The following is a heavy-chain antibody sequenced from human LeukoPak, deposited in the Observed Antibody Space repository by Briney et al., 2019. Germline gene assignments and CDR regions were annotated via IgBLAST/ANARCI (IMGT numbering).Heavy chain of an antibody. CDR1: GFNFNRYS. V-gene: IGHV3-9*03. CDR2: ISWNSGSI. CDR3: AKAYSSSGSWYFDL. D-gene: IGHD6-6*01. J-gene: IGHJ2*01. Sequence: GGSLRLSCVASGFNFNRYSMNWVRQAPGKGLEWVSGISWNSGSIGYADSVKGRFTISRDNAKNSLYLQMNSLRAEDMALYYCAKAYSSSGSWYFDLWGRGTLVTVSS.